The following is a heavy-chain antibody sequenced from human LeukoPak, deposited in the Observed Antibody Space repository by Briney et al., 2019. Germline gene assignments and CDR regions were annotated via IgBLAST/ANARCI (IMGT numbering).Heavy chain of an antibody. CDR3: AKDAIYYDGSSHIYYFDS. Sequence: PGGALRLYCAATGFSLSDYGIALVGPVAGSVLPLLSVFGTRACGQIDHYAESVKGRFTISRDTSKNILYLQMHSLRAEDTALYYCAKDAIYYDGSSHIYYFDSWGQGTQVAVSS. V-gene: IGHV3-23*01. J-gene: IGHJ4*02. CDR2: TRACGQID. CDR1: GFSLSDYG. D-gene: IGHD3-16*01.